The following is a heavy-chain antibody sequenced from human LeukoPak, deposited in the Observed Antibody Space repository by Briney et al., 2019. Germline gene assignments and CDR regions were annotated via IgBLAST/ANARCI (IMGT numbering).Heavy chain of an antibody. D-gene: IGHD6-6*01. CDR1: GGTFSSYA. Sequence: SVKVSCKASGGTFSSYAISWVRQAPGQGLEWMGGIIPIFGTANYAQKFQGRVTITTDESTSTAYMELSSLRSEDTAVYYCARDTASYSSSYQGYNWSDPWGQGTLVTVSS. V-gene: IGHV1-69*05. CDR3: ARDTASYSSSYQGYNWSDP. J-gene: IGHJ5*02. CDR2: IIPIFGTA.